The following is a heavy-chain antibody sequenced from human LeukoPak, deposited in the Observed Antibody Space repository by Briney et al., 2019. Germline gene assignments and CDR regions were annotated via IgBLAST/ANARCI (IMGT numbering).Heavy chain of an antibody. CDR3: ATGQGGTYYLNYFDY. CDR2: FYYSGST. Sequence: PSETLSLTCTVQGGSFSNYYWSWIRQPPGKGLEWIGHFYYSGSTTYCASLKSRVTISVDTSRNQFSLKLTSLSAADTAVYFCATGQGGTYYLNYFDYWGQGALVTVSS. D-gene: IGHD1-26*01. CDR1: GGSFSNYY. V-gene: IGHV4-59*01. J-gene: IGHJ4*02.